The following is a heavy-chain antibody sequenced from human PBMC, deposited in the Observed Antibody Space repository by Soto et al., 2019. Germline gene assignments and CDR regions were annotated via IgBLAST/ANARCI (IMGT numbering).Heavy chain of an antibody. CDR1: GYTLTELS. CDR2: FDPEDGET. V-gene: IGHV1-24*01. J-gene: IGHJ5*02. Sequence: ASVKVSCKASGYTLTELSMHWVRQAPGKGLEWMGGFDPEDGETIYAQKFQGRVTMTEDTSTDTAYMELSSLRSEDTAVYYCATLAPLPPHRFDPWGQGTLVTVSS. CDR3: ATLAPLPPHRFDP.